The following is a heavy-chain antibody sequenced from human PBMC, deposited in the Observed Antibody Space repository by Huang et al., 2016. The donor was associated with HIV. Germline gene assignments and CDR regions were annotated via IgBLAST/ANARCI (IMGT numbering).Heavy chain of an antibody. CDR2: ISYDGSNK. CDR1: GFSFSTYG. Sequence: VQLVESGGGVVQPGRSLRLACAASGFSFSTYGLHWVRQAPGKGLEWVAVISYDGSNKYYAHYVKGRFTISRDTSENKVYLQMNSLRHEDTAVYYCAKDGADEEWDIDYWGQGTLVTVSS. D-gene: IGHD1-26*01. J-gene: IGHJ4*02. CDR3: AKDGADEEWDIDY. V-gene: IGHV3-30*18.